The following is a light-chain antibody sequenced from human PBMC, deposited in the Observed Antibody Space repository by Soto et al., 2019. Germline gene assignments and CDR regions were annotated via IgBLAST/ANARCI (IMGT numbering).Light chain of an antibody. CDR3: QQYSGPPLT. CDR1: QSVLYSSNSKNY. V-gene: IGKV4-1*01. CDR2: WAS. J-gene: IGKJ4*01. Sequence: DIVMTQSPDSLAVSLGERATINCKSSQSVLYSSNSKNYLAWYQQKPGQPPKLLIYWASTRESGVPDRFSGSGSGTDFTLTISSLQAEDVAVYYCQQYSGPPLTFGGGTKVEIK.